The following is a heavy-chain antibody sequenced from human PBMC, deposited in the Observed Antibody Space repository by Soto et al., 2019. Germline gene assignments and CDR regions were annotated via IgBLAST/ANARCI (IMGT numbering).Heavy chain of an antibody. J-gene: IGHJ4*02. Sequence: SETLSLTCTVSGGSISSTSYYWGWIRQSPGKGLGWIGSIYYTGTTYYNPSLKSRVTISVDTSNNQFSLKLSSMTAADTALYYCARHKGRSPSSPAAYWGQGTLVTVSS. V-gene: IGHV4-39*01. CDR1: GGSISSTSYY. D-gene: IGHD2-2*01. CDR3: ARHKGRSPSSPAAY. CDR2: IYYTGTT.